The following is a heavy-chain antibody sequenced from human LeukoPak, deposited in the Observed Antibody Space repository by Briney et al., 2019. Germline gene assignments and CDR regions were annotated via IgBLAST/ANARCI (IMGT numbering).Heavy chain of an antibody. CDR3: ATDDYDSSGLTQGGYFDY. V-gene: IGHV3-23*01. CDR1: GFTFSSYA. J-gene: IGHJ4*02. CDR2: ISGSGGST. D-gene: IGHD3-22*01. Sequence: PGGSLRLSCAASGFTFSSYAMSWVRQAPGKGLEWVSAISGSGGSTYYADSVKGRFTISRDNSKNTLYLQMNSLRAEDTAVYYCATDDYDSSGLTQGGYFDYWGQETLVTVSS.